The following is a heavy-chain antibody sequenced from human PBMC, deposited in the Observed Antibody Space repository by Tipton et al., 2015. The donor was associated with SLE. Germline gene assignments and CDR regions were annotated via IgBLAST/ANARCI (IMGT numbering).Heavy chain of an antibody. CDR1: GGSISSFH. V-gene: IGHV4-4*07. J-gene: IGHJ4*02. D-gene: IGHD6-13*01. CDR3: ARGGSTALYHFDS. Sequence: TLSLTCTVSGGSISSFHWNWIRQPAGKGLEWIGRIYTSGSSNYNPSLRSRITMSADTSKNHFSLKLNSVTAADTAVYYCARGGSTALYHFDSWGQGTLVTVSS. CDR2: IYTSGSS.